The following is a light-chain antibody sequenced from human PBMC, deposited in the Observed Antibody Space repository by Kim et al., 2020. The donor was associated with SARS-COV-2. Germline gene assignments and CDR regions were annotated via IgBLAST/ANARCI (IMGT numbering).Light chain of an antibody. CDR2: GNN. CDR1: GSNIGSNY. V-gene: IGLV1-47*01. Sequence: RNTISCTGNGSNIGSNYVYWYQHLPGTAPKLLIYGNNERPSGVPDRFSGSKSGTSASLTIIGLRSEDEGDYYCAAWDDSLSGPWVFGGGTQLTVL. CDR3: AAWDDSLSGPWV. J-gene: IGLJ3*02.